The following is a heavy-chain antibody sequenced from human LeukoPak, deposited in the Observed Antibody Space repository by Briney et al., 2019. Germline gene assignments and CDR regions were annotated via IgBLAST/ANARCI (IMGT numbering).Heavy chain of an antibody. CDR1: GFTFTNYG. Sequence: GRSLRLSCAASGFTFTNYGMHWVRQAPGKGLEWVAVISYDGRNTYYKDSVRGRFTISRDNSKNTLYLQTNSLRAEDTAVYYCAKSRENYYGYYAMDVWGQGTTLTVSS. CDR2: ISYDGRNT. CDR3: AKSRENYYGYYAMDV. J-gene: IGHJ6*02. V-gene: IGHV3-30*18. D-gene: IGHD3-10*01.